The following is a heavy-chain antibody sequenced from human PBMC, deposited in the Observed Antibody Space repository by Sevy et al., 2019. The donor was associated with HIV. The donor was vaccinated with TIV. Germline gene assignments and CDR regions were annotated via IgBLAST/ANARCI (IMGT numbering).Heavy chain of an antibody. Sequence: GGSLRLSCAASGFTFSSYDMYWVRQATGKGLEWVSAIGTAGDTYYPGSVKGRFTISRENAKNSLYLQMNSLRAGDTAVYYCASEGHYCTNGVCHTGGGYYYYGMDVWGQGTTVTVSS. J-gene: IGHJ6*02. CDR3: ASEGHYCTNGVCHTGGGYYYYGMDV. V-gene: IGHV3-13*01. D-gene: IGHD2-8*01. CDR2: IGTAGDT. CDR1: GFTFSSYD.